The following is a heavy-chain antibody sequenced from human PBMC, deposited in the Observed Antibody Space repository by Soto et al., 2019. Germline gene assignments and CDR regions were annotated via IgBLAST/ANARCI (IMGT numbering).Heavy chain of an antibody. J-gene: IGHJ4*02. Sequence: SETLSLTCTVSGGSISSYYWSWIRQPPGKGLEWIGYIYYSGSTNYNPSLKSRVTISVDTSKNQFSLKLSSVTAADTAVYYCARVVESLLFDYWGQGTLVTVSS. D-gene: IGHD2-2*01. CDR2: IYYSGST. CDR3: ARVVESLLFDY. CDR1: GGSISSYY. V-gene: IGHV4-59*01.